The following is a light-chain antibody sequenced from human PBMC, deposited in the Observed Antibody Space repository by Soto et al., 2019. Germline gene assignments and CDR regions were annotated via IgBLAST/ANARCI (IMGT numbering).Light chain of an antibody. CDR2: RNN. Sequence: QSVLTQPPSASGTPGQRVTISCSGSSSNIESNYVYWYQQLPGTAPRLLIYRNNQRPSGVPDRFSGSKSGTSASLAISALRSEDEADYYCTVWDDILRGRLFGGGTKPPS. J-gene: IGLJ2*01. V-gene: IGLV1-47*01. CDR1: SSNIESNY. CDR3: TVWDDILRGRL.